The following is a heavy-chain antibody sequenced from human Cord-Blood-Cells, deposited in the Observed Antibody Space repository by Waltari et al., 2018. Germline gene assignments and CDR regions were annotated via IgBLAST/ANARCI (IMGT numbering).Heavy chain of an antibody. Sequence: SSSNWWSWVRQPPGKGLEWIGEIYHSGSTNYYPSLNSRVTISVDKSKNQFSLKLSSVTAADTAVYYCARGQQLVLYYYYGMDVWGQGTTVTVSS. CDR1: SSSNW. D-gene: IGHD6-13*01. CDR2: IYHSGST. J-gene: IGHJ6*02. CDR3: ARGQQLVLYYYYGMDV. V-gene: IGHV4-4*02.